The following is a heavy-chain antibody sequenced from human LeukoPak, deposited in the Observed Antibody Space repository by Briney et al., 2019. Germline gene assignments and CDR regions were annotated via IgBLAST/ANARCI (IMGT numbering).Heavy chain of an antibody. CDR2: ISAYNGNT. CDR3: AREFAYCGGDCSLSQYYFDY. V-gene: IGHV1-18*01. CDR1: GYTFTSYG. Sequence: GASVKVSCKASGYTFTSYGISWVGPAPGQGLAWMGWISAYNGNTNYAQKLQGRVTMTTDTSTSTAYMELRSLRSDDTAVYYCAREFAYCGGDCSLSQYYFDYWGQGTLVTVSS. J-gene: IGHJ4*02. D-gene: IGHD2-21*02.